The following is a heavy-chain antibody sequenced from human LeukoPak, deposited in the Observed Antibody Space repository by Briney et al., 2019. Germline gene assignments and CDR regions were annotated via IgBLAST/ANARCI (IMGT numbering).Heavy chain of an antibody. CDR3: AREGGTVPDY. CDR2: IYYSGST. V-gene: IGHV4-59*01. CDR1: GDSITSYY. D-gene: IGHD4-17*01. J-gene: IGHJ4*02. Sequence: SETLSLTCTVSGDSITSYYWTWIRQPPGKGLEWIGYIYYSGSTNYNPSLRSRVTISLDTSKKQFSLKLSSVTAADTAIYYCAREGGTVPDYWGQGTLVTVSS.